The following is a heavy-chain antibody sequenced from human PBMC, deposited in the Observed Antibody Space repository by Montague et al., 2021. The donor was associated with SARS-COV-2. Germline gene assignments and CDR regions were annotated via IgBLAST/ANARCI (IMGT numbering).Heavy chain of an antibody. CDR2: SYYSGST. CDR1: RGSINSGGNY. J-gene: IGHJ5*02. Sequence: TLSLTCTVSRGSINSGGNYWSWIRQHPVKGLEWIGYSYYSGSTYYNPSLKSRVSISVDTSKNQFSLKLSSVTAADTAVYYCARGRRYSSTWYGAFDPWGQGMQVTVSS. V-gene: IGHV4-31*03. D-gene: IGHD6-13*01. CDR3: ARGRRYSSTWYGAFDP.